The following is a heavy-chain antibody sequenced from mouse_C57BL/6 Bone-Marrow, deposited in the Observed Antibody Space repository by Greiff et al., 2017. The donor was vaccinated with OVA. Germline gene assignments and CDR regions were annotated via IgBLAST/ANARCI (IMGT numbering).Heavy chain of an antibody. CDR1: GFTFSDYY. V-gene: IGHV5-16*01. J-gene: IGHJ4*01. CDR3: ARGGRWLYYYAMDY. CDR2: INYDGSST. Sequence: EVMLVESEGGLVQPGSSMTLSCTASGFTFSDYYMAWVRQVPEKGLEWVANINYDGSSTYYLDSLKSRFIISRDNAKNILYLQMSSLKSEDTATYYCARGGRWLYYYAMDYWGQGTSVTVSS. D-gene: IGHD2-3*01.